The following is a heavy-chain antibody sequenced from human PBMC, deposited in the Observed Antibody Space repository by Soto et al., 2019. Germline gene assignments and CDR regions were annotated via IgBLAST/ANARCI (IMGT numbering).Heavy chain of an antibody. D-gene: IGHD1-26*01. CDR1: GGSISTFY. J-gene: IGHJ4*02. V-gene: IGHV4-4*07. CDR3: SREGSYSAYNFAHRIHFWSFDF. Sequence: PSETLSLTCTVSGGSISTFYWSWVRQPAGKGLEWIGRIFSSRSTSFNASLESRVARSVDTSKNHFSLNLISVTAADMAVYDCSREGSYSAYNFAHRIHFWSFDFWGQGAMVTVSS. CDR2: IFSSRST.